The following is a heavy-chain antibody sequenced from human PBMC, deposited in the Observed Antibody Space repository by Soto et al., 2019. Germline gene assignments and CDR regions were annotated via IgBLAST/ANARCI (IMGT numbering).Heavy chain of an antibody. V-gene: IGHV3-15*07. CDR3: STGSGRI. J-gene: IGHJ4*02. CDR1: GFTFSNAW. Sequence: EVQLVESGGGLVKPGGSLRLSCAAAGFTFSNAWMNWVRQAPGKGLEWVGRIKSKTDGGTTDYAAPVKGRFSISRDDSKNTLCLEMNSLKTEDPGVYYCSTGSGRIWGQGTLVAVSS. D-gene: IGHD1-26*01. CDR2: IKSKTDGGTT.